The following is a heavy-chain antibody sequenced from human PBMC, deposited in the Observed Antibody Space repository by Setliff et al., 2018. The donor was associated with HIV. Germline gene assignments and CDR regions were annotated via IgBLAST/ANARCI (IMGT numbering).Heavy chain of an antibody. D-gene: IGHD3-16*01. CDR2: MSYDGSNI. CDR1: GFTFSNYA. J-gene: IGHJ4*02. CDR3: ARDAKGGIDY. V-gene: IGHV3-30*04. Sequence: GGSLRLSCAASGFTFSNYAMHWVRQAPGKGLECVSLMSYDGSNIYYADSVKGRFTTSRDNSKNTLYLQMNSLRVEDTATYYCARDAKGGIDYWGQGTLVTVSS.